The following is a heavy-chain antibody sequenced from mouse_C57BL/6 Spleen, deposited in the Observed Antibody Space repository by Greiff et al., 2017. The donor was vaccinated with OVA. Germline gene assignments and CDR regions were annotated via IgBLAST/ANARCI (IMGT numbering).Heavy chain of an antibody. CDR3: ARVHYYGSSYGYFDV. D-gene: IGHD1-1*01. CDR2: IFPGSGST. V-gene: IGHV1-75*01. J-gene: IGHJ1*03. Sequence: VQGVESGPELVKPGASVKISCKASGYTFTDYYINWVKQRPGQGLEWIGWIFPGSGSTYYNEKFKGKATLTVDKSSSTAYMLLSSLTSEDSAVYFCARVHYYGSSYGYFDVWGTGTTVTVSS. CDR1: GYTFTDYY.